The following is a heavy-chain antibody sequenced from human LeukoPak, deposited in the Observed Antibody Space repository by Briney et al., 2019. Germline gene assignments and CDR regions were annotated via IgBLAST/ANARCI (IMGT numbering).Heavy chain of an antibody. J-gene: IGHJ4*02. V-gene: IGHV3-23*01. CDR3: ARVPDSGNSLDY. CDR1: GFTFNSYA. D-gene: IGHD1-26*01. CDR2: TSGGGGST. Sequence: GGSLRLSCAASGFTFNSYAMSWVRQAQGKGLEWVSGTSGGGGSTYYADSVKGRFTISRDNAKNTVYLQMSSLRAEDTAVYYCARVPDSGNSLDYWGQGTLVTVSS.